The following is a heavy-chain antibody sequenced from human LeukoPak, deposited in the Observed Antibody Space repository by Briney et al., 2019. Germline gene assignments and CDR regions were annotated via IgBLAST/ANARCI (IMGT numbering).Heavy chain of an antibody. CDR1: GGSISSGGYY. CDR2: IYYSGST. J-gene: IGHJ1*01. V-gene: IGHV4-31*03. Sequence: TSETLSLTCTVSGGSISSGGYYWSWIRQHPGKGLEWIGYIYYSGSTYYNPSLKSRVTISVDTSKNQFSLKLSSVTAADTAVYYCARATETFSWFLQHWGQGTLVTVSS. CDR3: ARATETFSWFLQH. D-gene: IGHD6-13*01.